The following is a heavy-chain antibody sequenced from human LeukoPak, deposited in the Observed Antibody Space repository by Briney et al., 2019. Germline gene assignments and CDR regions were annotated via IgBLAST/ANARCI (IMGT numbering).Heavy chain of an antibody. J-gene: IGHJ4*02. CDR1: GFTFSSYG. Sequence: GGSLRLSCAASGFTFSSYGMHWVRQAPGKGLEWVAFIRYDGSNKYYADSVKGRFTISRDNSKNTLYLQMNSLRAEDTAVYYCAEDPRPWGSGSYINYWGQGTLVTVSS. CDR3: AEDPRPWGSGSYINY. V-gene: IGHV3-30*02. D-gene: IGHD3-10*01. CDR2: IRYDGSNK.